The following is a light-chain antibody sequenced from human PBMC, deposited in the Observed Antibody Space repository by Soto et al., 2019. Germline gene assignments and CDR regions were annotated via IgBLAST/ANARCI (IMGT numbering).Light chain of an antibody. Sequence: EIVMTQSPATLSVSPGERATLSCRASQSVSSNLAWYQQKAGQAPRLLIYGASTRATVIPARFSGSGSGTEFTLTISSLQSEDFAVYYCQQYSIWRTFGQGTKVDIK. CDR1: QSVSSN. CDR2: GAS. CDR3: QQYSIWRT. J-gene: IGKJ1*01. V-gene: IGKV3-15*01.